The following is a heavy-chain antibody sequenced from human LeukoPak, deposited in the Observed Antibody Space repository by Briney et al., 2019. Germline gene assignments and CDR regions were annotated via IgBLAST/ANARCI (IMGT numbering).Heavy chain of an antibody. CDR3: ARVYDSSGYYYY. CDR2: ISAIGGST. V-gene: IGHV3-23*01. CDR1: GCTFSSYA. D-gene: IGHD3-22*01. Sequence: PGGSLRLSCAASGCTFSSYAMTWVRQAPGKGLEWVSGISAIGGSTYYADSVKGRFTISRDNSKNTLYLQMNSLRAEDTAVYYCARVYDSSGYYYYWGQGTLVTVSS. J-gene: IGHJ4*02.